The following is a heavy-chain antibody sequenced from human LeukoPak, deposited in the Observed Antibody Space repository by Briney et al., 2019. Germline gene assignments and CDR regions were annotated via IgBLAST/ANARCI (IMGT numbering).Heavy chain of an antibody. D-gene: IGHD3-10*01. J-gene: IGHJ6*02. V-gene: IGHV1-18*01. CDR3: ARMRVMLKRHGSGSSNGMDV. CDR1: GGTFSSYA. CDR2: ISAYNGNT. Sequence: GASVKVSCKASGGTFSSYAISWVRQAPGQGLEWMGWISAYNGNTNYAQKLQGRVTTTTDTSTSTAYMELRSLRSDDTAVYYCARMRVMLKRHGSGSSNGMDVWGQGTTVTVSS.